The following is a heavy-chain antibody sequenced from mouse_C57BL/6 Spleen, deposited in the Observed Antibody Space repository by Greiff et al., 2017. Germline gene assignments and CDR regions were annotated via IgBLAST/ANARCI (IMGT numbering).Heavy chain of an antibody. Sequence: EVKLMESGGGLVKPGGSLKLSCAASGFTFSDYGMHWVRQAPEKGLEWVAYISSGSSTIYYADTVKGRFTISRDNAKDTLFLQMTSLRSEDTAMYYCARGIYYDYDGALYAMDYWGKGTSVTVSS. CDR2: ISSGSSTI. V-gene: IGHV5-17*01. D-gene: IGHD2-4*01. J-gene: IGHJ4*01. CDR3: ARGIYYDYDGALYAMDY. CDR1: GFTFSDYG.